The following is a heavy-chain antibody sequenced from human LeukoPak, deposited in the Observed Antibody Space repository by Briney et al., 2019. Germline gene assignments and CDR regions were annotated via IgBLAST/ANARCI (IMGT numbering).Heavy chain of an antibody. D-gene: IGHD4-11*01. CDR3: ATLLQGDGMDV. CDR1: GFTFSSYG. J-gene: IGHJ6*04. Sequence: GGSLRVSCAASGFTFSSYGMHWVRQAPGQGLEWVAVIWYDGSNTYYADSVKGRFTISRDNSKNTLYLQMNSLRAEDTAIYYCATLLQGDGMDVWGKGTTVTVSS. V-gene: IGHV3-33*01. CDR2: IWYDGSNT.